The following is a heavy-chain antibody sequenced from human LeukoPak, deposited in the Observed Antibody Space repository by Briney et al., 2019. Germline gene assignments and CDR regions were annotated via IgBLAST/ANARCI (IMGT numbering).Heavy chain of an antibody. CDR2: IYYSGST. D-gene: IGHD3-10*01. J-gene: IGHJ3*02. Sequence: PSETLSLTCTVSGGSISSYYWSWIRQPPGKGLEWIGYIYYSGSTNYNPSLKSRVTISVDTSKNQFSLKLSSVTAADTAVYYCARVDRVPDAFDIWGQGTMVTVSS. CDR3: ARVDRVPDAFDI. CDR1: GGSISSYY. V-gene: IGHV4-59*08.